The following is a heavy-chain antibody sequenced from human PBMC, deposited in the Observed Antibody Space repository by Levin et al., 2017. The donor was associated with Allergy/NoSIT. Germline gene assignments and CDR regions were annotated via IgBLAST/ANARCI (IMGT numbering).Heavy chain of an antibody. CDR2: IYYSGST. CDR3: ARERGTLGGHRRGYFDY. Sequence: SQTLSLTCTVSGGSISSYYWSWIRQPPGKGLEWIGYIYYSGSTNYNPSLKSRVTISVDTSKNQFSLKLSSVTAADTAVYYCARERGTLGGHRRGYFDYWGQGTLVTVSS. J-gene: IGHJ4*02. D-gene: IGHD3-16*01. V-gene: IGHV4-59*01. CDR1: GGSISSYY.